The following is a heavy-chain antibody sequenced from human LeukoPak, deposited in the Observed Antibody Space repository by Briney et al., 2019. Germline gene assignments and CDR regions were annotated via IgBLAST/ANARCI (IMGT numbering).Heavy chain of an antibody. D-gene: IGHD4-17*01. V-gene: IGHV3-21*01. CDR1: GFSFSMYS. J-gene: IGHJ5*02. CDR3: ARDPTTT. CDR2: ISSSSSYI. Sequence: GGSLRLSCAASGFSFSMYSMNWVRQAPGKGLEWVSSISSSSSYIYYADSVKGRFTISRDNAKNSLYLQRKSLRAEDTAVYYCARDPTTTWGQGTLVTVSS.